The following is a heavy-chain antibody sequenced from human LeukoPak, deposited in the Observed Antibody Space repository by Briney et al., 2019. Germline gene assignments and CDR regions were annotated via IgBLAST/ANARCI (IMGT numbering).Heavy chain of an antibody. CDR2: IYSSGST. D-gene: IGHD3-16*01. CDR3: ARGVEITFGGAADY. Sequence: SETLSLTCTVSGDSISGFYWSWIRQPPGEGLEWIGDIYSSGSTNYNPSLRSRVTISIDTSKNQFSLKLNSVTAADTAVYYCARGVEITFGGAADYWGQGTLVTVSS. CDR1: GDSISGFY. V-gene: IGHV4-59*01. J-gene: IGHJ4*02.